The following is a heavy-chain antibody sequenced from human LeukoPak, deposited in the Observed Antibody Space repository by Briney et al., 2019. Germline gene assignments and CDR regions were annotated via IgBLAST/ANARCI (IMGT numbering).Heavy chain of an antibody. Sequence: ETLSLTCTVSGDSINSLDLWSWVRQAPGKGLEWVSVIYSGGSTYYTDSVKGRFTISRDNSKNTLYLQMNSLRAEDTAVYYCARDLDSGSYPGYWGQGTLVTVSS. V-gene: IGHV3-53*01. CDR1: GDSINSLD. D-gene: IGHD1-26*01. CDR2: IYSGGST. CDR3: ARDLDSGSYPGY. J-gene: IGHJ4*02.